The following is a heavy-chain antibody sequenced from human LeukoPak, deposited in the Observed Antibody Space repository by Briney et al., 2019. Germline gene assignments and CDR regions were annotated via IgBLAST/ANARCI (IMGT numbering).Heavy chain of an antibody. Sequence: SETLSLTCAVYGGSFSGYYWSWIRQPPGKGLEWIGEINHSGSTNYNPSLKSRVTISVDTFKNQFSLKLSSVTAADTAVYYCARASVVAGSGLDYWGQGTLVTVSS. CDR2: INHSGST. CDR1: GGSFSGYY. V-gene: IGHV4-34*01. J-gene: IGHJ4*02. D-gene: IGHD6-19*01. CDR3: ARASVVAGSGLDY.